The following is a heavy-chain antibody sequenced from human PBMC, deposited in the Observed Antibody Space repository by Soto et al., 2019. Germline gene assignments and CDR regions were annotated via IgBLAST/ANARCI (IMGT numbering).Heavy chain of an antibody. D-gene: IGHD2-2*01. CDR3: ARPARPSLGYCSSTSCRGWFDP. J-gene: IGHJ5*02. CDR1: GGSFSGYY. V-gene: IGHV4-34*01. Sequence: SETLSLTCAVYGGSFSGYYWSWIRQPPGKGLEWIGEINHSGSTNYNPSLKSRVTISVDTSKNQFSLKLSSVTAADTAVYYCARPARPSLGYCSSTSCRGWFDPWGQGTLVTVSS. CDR2: INHSGST.